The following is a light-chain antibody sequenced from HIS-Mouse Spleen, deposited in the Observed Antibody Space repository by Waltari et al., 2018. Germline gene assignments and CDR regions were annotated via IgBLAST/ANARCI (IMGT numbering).Light chain of an antibody. CDR2: EDS. Sequence: SYELPQPPSASVSPGQTARIPCSGDALPQNSDYWYPQKSGQAPVLVIYEDSKRPSGIPERFSGSSSGTMATLTISGAQVEDEADYYCYSTDSSGNHRVFGGGTKLTVL. CDR1: ALPQNS. V-gene: IGLV3-10*01. CDR3: YSTDSSGNHRV. J-gene: IGLJ2*01.